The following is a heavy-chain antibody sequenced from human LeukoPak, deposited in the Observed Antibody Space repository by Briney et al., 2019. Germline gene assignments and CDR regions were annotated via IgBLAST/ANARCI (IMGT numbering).Heavy chain of an antibody. D-gene: IGHD3-10*01. V-gene: IGHV3-30*03. CDR1: GFTFSSYG. CDR3: AGSYYKNSWFDP. CDR2: ISYDGSNK. Sequence: GGSLRLSCAASGFTFSSYGMHWVRQAPGKGLEWVAVISYDGSNKYYADSVKGRFTISRDNSKNTLYLQMNSLRAEDTAVYYCAGSYYKNSWFDPWGQGTLVTVSS. J-gene: IGHJ5*02.